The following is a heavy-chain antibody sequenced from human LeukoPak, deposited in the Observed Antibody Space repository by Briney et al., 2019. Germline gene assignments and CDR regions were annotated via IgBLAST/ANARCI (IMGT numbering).Heavy chain of an antibody. CDR1: GGTFSSYA. J-gene: IGHJ3*02. CDR2: IIPILGIA. V-gene: IGHV1-69*04. D-gene: IGHD3-22*01. CDR3: ARMYSLDYYDSSGYYLDAFDI. Sequence: ASVKVSCKASGGTFSSYAISWVRQAPGQGLEWMGRIIPILGIANYAQKFQGRVTITADKSTSTAYMELSSLRSEDTAVYYCARMYSLDYYDSSGYYLDAFDIWGQGTMVTVSS.